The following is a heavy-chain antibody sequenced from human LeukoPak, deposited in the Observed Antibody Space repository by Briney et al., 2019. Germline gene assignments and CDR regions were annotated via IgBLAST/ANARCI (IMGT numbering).Heavy chain of an antibody. CDR3: ARDHLYCTNGVCYNWFDP. Sequence: QAGGSLRLSCAASGFTFRSDWMSWVRQSPEKGLEWAANINPDGSATYYVDSVKGRFTISRDNSKNTLYLQMNSLRAEDTAVYYCARDHLYCTNGVCYNWFDPWGQGTLVTVSS. CDR2: INPDGSAT. V-gene: IGHV3-7*01. CDR1: GFTFRSDW. D-gene: IGHD2-8*01. J-gene: IGHJ5*02.